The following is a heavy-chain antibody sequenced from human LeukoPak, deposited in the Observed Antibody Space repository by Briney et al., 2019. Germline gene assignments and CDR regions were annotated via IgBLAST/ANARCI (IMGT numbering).Heavy chain of an antibody. CDR2: IYTSGST. CDR3: ARGRGRRFRTTVNAFDI. CDR1: GGSISSYY. J-gene: IGHJ3*02. D-gene: IGHD4-17*01. V-gene: IGHV4-4*07. Sequence: SETLSLTCTVSGGSISSYYWSWIQQPAGKGLEWIGRIYTSGSTNYNPSLKSRVTISVDTSKNQFSLKLSSVTAADTAVYYCARGRGRRFRTTVNAFDIWGQGTMVTVSS.